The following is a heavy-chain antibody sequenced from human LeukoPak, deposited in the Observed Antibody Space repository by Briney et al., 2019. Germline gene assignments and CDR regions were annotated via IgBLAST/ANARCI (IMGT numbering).Heavy chain of an antibody. J-gene: IGHJ3*02. D-gene: IGHD2-2*01. CDR1: GGSISSYY. V-gene: IGHV4-4*07. Sequence: PSETLSLTCTVSGGSISSYYWSWIRQPPGKGLEWIGRIYTSGSTNYNPSLKSRVTMSVDTSKNQFSLKLSSVTAADTAVYYCARGPPDCSSTSCYAFDAFDIWGQGTMVTVSS. CDR2: IYTSGST. CDR3: ARGPPDCSSTSCYAFDAFDI.